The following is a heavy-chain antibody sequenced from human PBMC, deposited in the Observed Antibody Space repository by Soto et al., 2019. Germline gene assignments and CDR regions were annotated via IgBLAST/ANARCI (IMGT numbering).Heavy chain of an antibody. CDR2: VYYIGNT. D-gene: IGHD6-6*01. Sequence: QLQLQESGPGLVKPSETLSLTCTVSGGSISGSPSSWGWIRQPPGKGLEWIGSVYYIGNTYYSPSLNTRVTISVDTSKNQFSLKLTSVTAADTALYYCAGQIYSSSGYYFDYWGQGTLVTVSS. CDR3: AGQIYSSSGYYFDY. V-gene: IGHV4-39*01. CDR1: GGSISGSPSS. J-gene: IGHJ4*02.